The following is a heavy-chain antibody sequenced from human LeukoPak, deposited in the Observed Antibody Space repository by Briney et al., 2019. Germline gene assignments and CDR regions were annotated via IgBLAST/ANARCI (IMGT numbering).Heavy chain of an antibody. CDR3: VRHDKWPQSFFDS. CDR2: IYPGDSNP. J-gene: IGHJ4*02. Sequence: GEYLKISCKGSGYSFSSYWIAWVRQMPGKGLEWMGMIYPGDSNPRYGPSFQGQVTISADKSISTAYLQWSSLKASNTAIYYCVRHDKWPQSFFDSWGQGTLVTASP. V-gene: IGHV5-51*01. CDR1: GYSFSSYW. D-gene: IGHD5-24*01.